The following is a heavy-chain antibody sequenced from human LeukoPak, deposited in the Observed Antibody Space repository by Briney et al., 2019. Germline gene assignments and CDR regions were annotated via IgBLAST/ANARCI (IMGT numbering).Heavy chain of an antibody. J-gene: IGHJ3*02. V-gene: IGHV3-7*01. CDR1: GFTFSSYA. CDR3: ARTGDSDAFDI. Sequence: GGSLRLSCAASGFTFSSYAMHWVRQAPGKGLEWVANIKQDGSEKYYVDSVKGRFTISRDNAKNSLYLQMNSLRAEDTAVYYCARTGDSDAFDIWGQGTMVTVPS. D-gene: IGHD3-22*01. CDR2: IKQDGSEK.